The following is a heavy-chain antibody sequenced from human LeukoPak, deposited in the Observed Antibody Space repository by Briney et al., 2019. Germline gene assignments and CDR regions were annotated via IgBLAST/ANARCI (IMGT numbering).Heavy chain of an antibody. CDR2: TNWNGDST. CDR3: AAHYPGIAVAGTRPFDY. Sequence: PGGSLRLSCAASGFTFDDYGMSWVRQAPGKGLEWVSGTNWNGDSTGYADSVKGRFTISRDNARNSLYLQMNSLRAEDTAVYYCAAHYPGIAVAGTRPFDYWGQGTLVTVSS. J-gene: IGHJ4*02. CDR1: GFTFDDYG. D-gene: IGHD6-19*01. V-gene: IGHV3-20*04.